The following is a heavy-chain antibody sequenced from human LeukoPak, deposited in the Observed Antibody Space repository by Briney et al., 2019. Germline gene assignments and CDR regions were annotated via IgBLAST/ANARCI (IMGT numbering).Heavy chain of an antibody. Sequence: HPGGSLRLSCAASGFTFSSYAMSWVRQAPGKGLEWVSAISGSGGSTYYADSVKGRFTISRDNSKNTLYLQMNSLRAEDTAVYYCAKVYSPTYYYYYYMDVWGKGTTVTVSS. CDR2: ISGSGGST. J-gene: IGHJ6*03. CDR1: GFTFSSYA. CDR3: AKVYSPTYYYYYYMDV. D-gene: IGHD6-13*01. V-gene: IGHV3-23*01.